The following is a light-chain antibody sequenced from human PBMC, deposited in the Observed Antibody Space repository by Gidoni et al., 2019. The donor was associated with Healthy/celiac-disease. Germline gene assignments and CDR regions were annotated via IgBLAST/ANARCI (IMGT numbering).Light chain of an antibody. Sequence: LSESVGDRVTITCQASQDISNYLNWYQQKPGKAPKLLIYDASNLETGVPSRFSGSGSGTDFTFTISSLQPEDIATYYCQQYDNLPPPCXGXTKVEIK. CDR3: QQYDNLPPP. J-gene: IGKJ4*01. V-gene: IGKV1-33*01. CDR2: DAS. CDR1: QDISNY.